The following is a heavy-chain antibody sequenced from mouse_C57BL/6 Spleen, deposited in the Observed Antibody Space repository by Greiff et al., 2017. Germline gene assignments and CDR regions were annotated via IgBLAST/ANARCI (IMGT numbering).Heavy chain of an antibody. CDR2: IYPGDGDT. CDR1: GYAFSSSW. D-gene: IGHD3-3*01. V-gene: IGHV1-82*01. CDR3: ARSRAGTDFDY. Sequence: VQRVESGPELVKPGASVKISCKASGYAFSSSWMNWVKQRPGKGLEWIGRIYPGDGDTNYNGKFKGKATLTADKSSSTAYMRLSSLTSEDSAVYCWARSRAGTDFDYWGQGTTLTVSS. J-gene: IGHJ2*01.